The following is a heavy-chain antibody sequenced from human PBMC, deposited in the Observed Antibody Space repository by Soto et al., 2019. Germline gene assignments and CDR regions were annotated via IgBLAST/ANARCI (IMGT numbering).Heavy chain of an antibody. J-gene: IGHJ4*02. CDR2: ISSSSSYI. Sequence: EVQLVESGGGLVKPGGSLRLSCAASGFTFSSYSMNWVRQAPVKGLEWVSSISSSSSYIYYADSVKGRFTISRDNAKNSLYLQMNSLRAEDTAVYYCARDSFLTGTTGDYFDYWGQGTLVTVSS. CDR1: GFTFSSYS. D-gene: IGHD1-7*01. V-gene: IGHV3-21*01. CDR3: ARDSFLTGTTGDYFDY.